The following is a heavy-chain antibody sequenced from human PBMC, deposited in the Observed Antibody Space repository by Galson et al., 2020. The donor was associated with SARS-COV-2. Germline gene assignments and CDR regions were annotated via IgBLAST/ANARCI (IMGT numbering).Heavy chain of an antibody. J-gene: IGHJ4*02. CDR3: ARAQGDYDISTGYPTLDY. V-gene: IGHV3-23*01. CDR2: ISGSCGYT. CDR1: GFTFSTNA. D-gene: IGHD3-9*01. Sequence: TGGSLRLSCTASGFTFSTNALSWVRQAPGKGLEWVSAISGSCGYTFYADSVKGRFTISRDNSKNMMYLQMNTLTAEDTAVYYCARAQGDYDISTGYPTLDYWGQGTLVTVSS.